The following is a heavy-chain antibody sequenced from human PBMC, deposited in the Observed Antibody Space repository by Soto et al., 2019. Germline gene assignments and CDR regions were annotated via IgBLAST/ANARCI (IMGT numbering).Heavy chain of an antibody. CDR3: ARDAALGWYDY. D-gene: IGHD2-15*01. CDR2: IYYSGST. CDR1: GGSISSGGYY. J-gene: IGHJ4*02. V-gene: IGHV4-31*03. Sequence: SETLSLTCTVSGGSISSGGYYWSWIRQHPGKGLEWIGYIYYSGSTYYNPSLKSRVTISVDTSKNQFSLKLSSVTAADTAVYSCARDAALGWYDYWGQGTLVTVSS.